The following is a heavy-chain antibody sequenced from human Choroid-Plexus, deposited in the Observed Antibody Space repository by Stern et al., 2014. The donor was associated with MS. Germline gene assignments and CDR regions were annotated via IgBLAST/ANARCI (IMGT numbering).Heavy chain of an antibody. Sequence: QLQLQESGGGVVHPGGPLSLSCVASGFPFGSCAMNWVRQAPGKGLGWGXGVSYDGSNKYYADSVKGRFTISRDNSQNTLYMQMSSLRPEDTAVYYCAKDRQYLTYFFDHWGQGSLVTVSS. CDR2: VSYDGSNK. CDR1: GFPFGSCA. V-gene: IGHV3-30*18. CDR3: AKDRQYLTYFFDH. D-gene: IGHD2/OR15-2a*01. J-gene: IGHJ5*02.